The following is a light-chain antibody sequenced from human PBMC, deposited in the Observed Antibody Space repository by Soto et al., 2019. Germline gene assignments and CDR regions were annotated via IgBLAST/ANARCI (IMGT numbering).Light chain of an antibody. V-gene: IGKV3-20*01. J-gene: IGKJ4*01. CDR1: QSVSSSY. Sequence: DTVLTQSPGTLSLSPGERAALSCRASQSVSSSYLAWYQRKPGQAPRLLIYGASNRATGIPDRFSGSGSGTDFTLTISRLEPEDFAVYYCQQYDNSPLTFGGGTKVEIK. CDR3: QQYDNSPLT. CDR2: GAS.